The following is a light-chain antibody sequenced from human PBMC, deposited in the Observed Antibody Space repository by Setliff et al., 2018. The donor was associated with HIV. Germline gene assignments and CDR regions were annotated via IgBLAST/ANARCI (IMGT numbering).Light chain of an antibody. CDR2: KAS. CDR1: LSVSNW. J-gene: IGKJ1*01. CDR3: QQYGSYSTWT. Sequence: DIQMTQSPSTLSASVGDRVTITCRASLSVSNWLAWYQQKPGKAPKLLIYKASILESGVPSRFSGSGSGPEFTLTISSLQPDDFATYYCQQYGSYSTWTFGQGTKVDIK. V-gene: IGKV1-5*03.